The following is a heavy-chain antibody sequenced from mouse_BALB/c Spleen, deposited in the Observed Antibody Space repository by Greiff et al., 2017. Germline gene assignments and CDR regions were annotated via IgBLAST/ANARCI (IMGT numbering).Heavy chain of an antibody. J-gene: IGHJ3*01. CDR2: IYPGSGST. V-gene: IGHV1-55*01. Sequence: VQLQQPGAELVKPGTSVKLSCKASGYNFTSYWINWVKLRPGQGLEWIGDIYPGSGSTNYNEKFKSKATLTVDTSSSTAYMQLSSLASEDSALYCCGREFITTATGFAYWGQGTLVTVSA. CDR1: GYNFTSYW. CDR3: GREFITTATGFAY. D-gene: IGHD1-2*01.